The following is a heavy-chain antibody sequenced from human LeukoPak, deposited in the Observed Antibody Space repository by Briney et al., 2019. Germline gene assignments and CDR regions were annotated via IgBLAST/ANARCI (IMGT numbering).Heavy chain of an antibody. V-gene: IGHV4-61*01. D-gene: IGHD4-23*01. CDR1: GGSVSSGSYY. CDR2: IYYSGST. Sequence: SETLSLTCTVSGGSVSSGSYYWSWIRQTPGKGLEWIGYIYYSGSTNYNPSLKSRVTISVDTSKNQFSLKLSSVTAADTAVYYCARPYGGNSVGAFDIWGQGTMVTVSS. J-gene: IGHJ3*02. CDR3: ARPYGGNSVGAFDI.